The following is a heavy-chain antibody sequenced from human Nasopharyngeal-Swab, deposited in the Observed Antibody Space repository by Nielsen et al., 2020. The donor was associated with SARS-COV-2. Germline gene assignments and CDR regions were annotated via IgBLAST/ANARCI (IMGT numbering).Heavy chain of an antibody. D-gene: IGHD3-22*01. Sequence: SETLSLTCAVSGGSISGSNWWSWVRQPPGKGLEWIGEIYHSGSTNYNPSLKSRVTISVDKSKIQFSLKLSSVTAADTAVYYCARVTYDSSGYAPGEYYFDYWGQGTLVTVSS. V-gene: IGHV4-4*02. CDR1: GGSISGSNW. CDR3: ARVTYDSSGYAPGEYYFDY. J-gene: IGHJ4*02. CDR2: IYHSGST.